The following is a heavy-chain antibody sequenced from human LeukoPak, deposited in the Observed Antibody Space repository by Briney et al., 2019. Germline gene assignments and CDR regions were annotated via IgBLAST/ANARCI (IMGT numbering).Heavy chain of an antibody. V-gene: IGHV1-2*06. CDR1: GYTFTGYY. CDR2: INPNSGGT. J-gene: IGHJ4*02. D-gene: IGHD6-13*01. Sequence: ASVKVSCKASGYTFTGYYMHWVRQAPGQGLEWMGRINPNSGGTNYAQKFQGRVTMTRDTSISTAYMELSRLRSDDTAVYYCARETYSSSWYLVGFDYWGQGTLVTVSS. CDR3: ARETYSSSWYLVGFDY.